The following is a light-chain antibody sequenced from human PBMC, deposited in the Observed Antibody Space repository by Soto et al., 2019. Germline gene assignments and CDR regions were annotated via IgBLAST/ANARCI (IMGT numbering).Light chain of an antibody. V-gene: IGLV2-8*01. CDR1: SSDVGGYNY. CDR2: EVT. CDR3: SSYAGSNNLV. Sequence: QSVLTQPPSASGSPGQSVTISCTGASSDVGGYNYVSWCQQHPGKAPKLMIYEVTKRPSGVPDRFSGSKSGNTASLTVSGLRAEDEADYYCSSYAGSNNLVFGGGTKLTVL. J-gene: IGLJ3*02.